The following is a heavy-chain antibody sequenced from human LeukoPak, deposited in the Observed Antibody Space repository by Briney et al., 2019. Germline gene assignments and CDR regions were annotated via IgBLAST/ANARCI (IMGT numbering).Heavy chain of an antibody. V-gene: IGHV4-30-2*01. CDR1: GGSISIGGYS. Sequence: PSETLSLTCAVSGGSISIGGYSWSWLRQPPGKGLEWIGYIYHSGSTYYTPSLKSRVTISVDRSKNQFSLKLSSVAAADTAVYYCARGARNDVFDYWGQGTLVTVSS. CDR3: ARGARNDVFDY. D-gene: IGHD6-6*01. J-gene: IGHJ4*02. CDR2: IYHSGST.